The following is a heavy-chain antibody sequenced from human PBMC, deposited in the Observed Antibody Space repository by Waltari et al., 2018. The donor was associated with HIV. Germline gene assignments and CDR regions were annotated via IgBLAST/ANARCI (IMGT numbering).Heavy chain of an antibody. CDR3: ARGSDWLVNVLEI. J-gene: IGHJ4*02. Sequence: QVQLVQSGAEVKKPGASVKVSCRASGINFNNDAVHWMREAPGQGLEWLGSINVGSLFGRYSPLFEGRVSFGRDTSATTVFMELRSLKSEDTAVYFCARGSDWLVNVLEIWGQGTLVTVSS. D-gene: IGHD6-19*01. V-gene: IGHV1-3*01. CDR2: INVGSLFG. CDR1: GINFNNDA.